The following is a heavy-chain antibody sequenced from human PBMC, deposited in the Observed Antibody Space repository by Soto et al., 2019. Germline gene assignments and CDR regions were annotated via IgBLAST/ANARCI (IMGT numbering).Heavy chain of an antibody. CDR2: IYYNGST. CDR3: ATAPIEDSSGYRFDY. D-gene: IGHD3-22*01. V-gene: IGHV4-59*02. Sequence: SETLSLTCSVSGVSVSDYHWTWIRLTPKKELEWIGFIYYNGSTSYSPSLKSRVTISMDTSKNQFSLKLTSVTAADTAVYYCATAPIEDSSGYRFDYWGQGTLVTVSS. CDR1: GVSVSDYH. J-gene: IGHJ4*02.